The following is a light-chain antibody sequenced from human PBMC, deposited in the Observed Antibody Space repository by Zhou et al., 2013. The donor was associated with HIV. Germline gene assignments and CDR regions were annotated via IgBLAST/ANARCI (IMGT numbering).Light chain of an antibody. J-gene: IGKJ4*01. V-gene: IGKV1-5*01. CDR3: QQYNTHST. CDR1: QSITTY. CDR2: GSS. Sequence: DIQMTQSPSSLSASIGDRVSITCRSSQSITTYLNWYQHKPGKAPKLLIYGSSNLQSGVPSRFSGSGSGTEYTLTISSLQPDDSATYYCQQYNTHSTFGGGTKVEIK.